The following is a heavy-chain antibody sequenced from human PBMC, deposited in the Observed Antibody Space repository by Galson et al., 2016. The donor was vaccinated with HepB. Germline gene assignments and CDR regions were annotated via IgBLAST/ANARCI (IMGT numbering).Heavy chain of an antibody. J-gene: IGHJ4*02. V-gene: IGHV6-1*01. CDR2: TYYRSKWSN. D-gene: IGHD3-16*01. Sequence: AISGDSVSSDTAAWNWIRQSPSGGLEWLGRTYYRSKWSNDYAVSVKSRITVNPDTSKNQFSLQLSSVSPEDTAVYYCARGTFDSGIDSWGQGTLVTVSS. CDR1: GDSVSSDTAA. CDR3: ARGTFDSGIDS.